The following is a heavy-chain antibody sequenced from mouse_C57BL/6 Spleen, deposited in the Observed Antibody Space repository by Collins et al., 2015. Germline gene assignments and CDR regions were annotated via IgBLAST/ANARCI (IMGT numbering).Heavy chain of an antibody. J-gene: IGHJ4*01. V-gene: IGHV1-53*01. Sequence: QVQLQQPGTELVKPGASVKLSCKASGYTLTSYWMHWVKQRPGQGLEWIGNINPSNGGTNYNEKFKGKATLTGDKSSSTAYMQLSSLTSEDSAVYFCARGGYHGNPWAMDYWGQGTSVTVSS. CDR1: GYTLTSYW. D-gene: IGHD2-1*01. CDR2: INPSNGGT. CDR3: ARGGYHGNPWAMDY.